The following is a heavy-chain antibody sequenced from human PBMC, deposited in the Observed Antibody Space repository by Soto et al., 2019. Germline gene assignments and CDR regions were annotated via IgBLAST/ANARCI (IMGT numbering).Heavy chain of an antibody. CDR1: GDSISYYY. CDR3: AKWKGGSGSGDWFDP. J-gene: IGHJ5*02. V-gene: IGHV4-59*08. CDR2: THYSGST. Sequence: QVQLQESGPGLVKPSETLSLTCTVSGDSISYYYWSWIRQPPGMGLEWIGYTHYSGSTKYNPSLKSRVTIAMETSTNRFSLRLSSMTAADTAVYYCAKWKGGSGSGDWFDPWGQGILVTVSS. D-gene: IGHD3-10*01.